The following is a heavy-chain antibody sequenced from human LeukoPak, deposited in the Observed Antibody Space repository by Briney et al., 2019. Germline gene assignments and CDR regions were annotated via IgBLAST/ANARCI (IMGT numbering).Heavy chain of an antibody. CDR1: GGSISSSSYY. CDR2: IYYSGST. D-gene: IGHD6-19*01. Sequence: PSETLSLTCTVSGGSISSSSYYWGWIRQPPGKGLEWIGSIYYSGSTYYNPSLKSRVTISVDTSKNQFSLKLSSVTAADTAVYYCARGRKQWVVRDGHWYFDLWGRGTPVTVSS. V-gene: IGHV4-39*07. CDR3: ARGRKQWVVRDGHWYFDL. J-gene: IGHJ2*01.